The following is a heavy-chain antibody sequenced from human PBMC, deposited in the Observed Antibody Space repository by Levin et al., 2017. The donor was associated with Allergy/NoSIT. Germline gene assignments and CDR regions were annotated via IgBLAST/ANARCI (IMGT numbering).Heavy chain of an antibody. CDR2: IRSKAYGGTT. CDR3: TRVGNIAVAGIIYYYGLDV. CDR1: GFTFGDDA. Sequence: GESLKISCTASGFTFGDDAMSWVRQAPGKGLEWVGFIRSKAYGGTTEYAGSVKGRFTISRDDSKSIAYLQMNSLKTEDSGVYYCTRVGNIAVAGIIYYYGLDVWGQGTTVTVSS. V-gene: IGHV3-49*04. D-gene: IGHD6-19*01. J-gene: IGHJ6*02.